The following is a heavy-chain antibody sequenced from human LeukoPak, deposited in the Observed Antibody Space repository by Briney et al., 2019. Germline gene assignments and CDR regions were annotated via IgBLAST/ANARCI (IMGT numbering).Heavy chain of an antibody. V-gene: IGHV3-23*01. D-gene: IGHD1-1*01. Sequence: PGGSLRLSGAASGFTFSNFAMTWVRQAPGKGLEGVSAISGSGGNTYYADSVKGRFTISRDNSESTLYLQMNSLRAEDTAVYYCAKVTQNANWYFDLWGRGTLVTVSS. CDR1: GFTFSNFA. J-gene: IGHJ2*01. CDR2: ISGSGGNT. CDR3: AKVTQNANWYFDL.